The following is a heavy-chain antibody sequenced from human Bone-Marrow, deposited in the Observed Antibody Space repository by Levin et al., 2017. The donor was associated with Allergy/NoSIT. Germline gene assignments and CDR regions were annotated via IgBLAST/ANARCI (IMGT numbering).Heavy chain of an antibody. J-gene: IGHJ4*02. CDR3: ARSSGTIPAAATFDK. CDR1: GFIFSDYA. CDR2: ISHSAGST. Sequence: GGSLRLSCTASGFIFSDYAMTWVRQAPGKGLEWVSSISHSAGSTYYADSVKGRFTISRDNSKNTLYLQMVSLRAEDTAVYYCARSSGTIPAAATFDKWGQGSLVTVSS. D-gene: IGHD6-13*01. V-gene: IGHV3-23*01.